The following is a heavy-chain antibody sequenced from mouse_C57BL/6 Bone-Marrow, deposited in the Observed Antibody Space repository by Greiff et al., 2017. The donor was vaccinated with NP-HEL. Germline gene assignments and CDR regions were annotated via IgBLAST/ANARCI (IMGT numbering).Heavy chain of an antibody. D-gene: IGHD1-1*01. V-gene: IGHV1-75*01. CDR2: IFPGSGST. Sequence: VQLQQSGPELVKPGASVKISCKASGYTFTDYYINWVKQRPGQGLEWIGWIFPGSGSTYYNEKFKGKATLTVDKSSSTAYMLLSSLTSEDSAVYFCARPYYYGSSFYWYFDVWGTGTTVTVSS. CDR1: GYTFTDYY. J-gene: IGHJ1*03. CDR3: ARPYYYGSSFYWYFDV.